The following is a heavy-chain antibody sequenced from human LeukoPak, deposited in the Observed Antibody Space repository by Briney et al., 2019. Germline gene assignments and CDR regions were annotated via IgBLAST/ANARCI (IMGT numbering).Heavy chain of an antibody. V-gene: IGHV3-9*01. J-gene: IGHJ4*02. Sequence: GGSLRLSCAGSGFTFDDYAMHWVRQAPGKGLEWVSGISWNSGNIGYADSVKGRFTISRDNSKNSLYLQMNSLRTEDTAFYYCVKDISTTGAFHFDYWGQGTLVTVSS. D-gene: IGHD2/OR15-2a*01. CDR1: GFTFDDYA. CDR3: VKDISTTGAFHFDY. CDR2: ISWNSGNI.